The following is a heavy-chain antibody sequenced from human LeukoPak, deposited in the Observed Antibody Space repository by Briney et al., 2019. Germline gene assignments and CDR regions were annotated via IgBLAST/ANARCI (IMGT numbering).Heavy chain of an antibody. CDR3: ARGREYSSDWYGYFDY. V-gene: IGHV4-34*01. J-gene: IGHJ4*02. Sequence: KPSETLSLTCAVYGGSFSGYYWSWIRQPPGKGLEWIGEINHSGSTNYNPSLKSRVTISVDTSKNQFSLKLSSVTAADTAVYYCARGREYSSDWYGYFDYWGQGTLVTVSS. CDR2: INHSGST. D-gene: IGHD6-19*01. CDR1: GGSFSGYY.